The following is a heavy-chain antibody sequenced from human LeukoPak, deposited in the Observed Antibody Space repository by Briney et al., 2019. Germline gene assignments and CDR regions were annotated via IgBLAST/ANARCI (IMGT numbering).Heavy chain of an antibody. CDR2: IYFSGST. D-gene: IGHD3-10*01. CDR3: ARGGYYGSAYFDL. CDR1: GGSISSGTSY. V-gene: IGHV4-61*01. J-gene: IGHJ2*01. Sequence: SQTLSLTCTVSGGSISSGTSYWSWIRQPPGKGLVWIGYIYFSGSTNYNPSLNSRVTISVDTSKNQFSLKLSSVTAADTAVYYCARGGYYGSAYFDLWGRGTLVTVSS.